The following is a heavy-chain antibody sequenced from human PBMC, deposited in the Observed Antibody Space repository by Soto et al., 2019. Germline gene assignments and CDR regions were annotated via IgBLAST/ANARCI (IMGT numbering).Heavy chain of an antibody. D-gene: IGHD3-10*01. CDR2: IYYSGST. V-gene: IGHV4-59*01. Sequence: SETLSLTCTVSGDSISSYYWSWIRQPPGKGLEWIGYIYYSGSTNYNPPLKSRVTISVDTSKNQFSLKLSSVTAADTAVYYCARWTSGGYNWFDPWGQGTLVTVSS. J-gene: IGHJ5*02. CDR3: ARWTSGGYNWFDP. CDR1: GDSISSYY.